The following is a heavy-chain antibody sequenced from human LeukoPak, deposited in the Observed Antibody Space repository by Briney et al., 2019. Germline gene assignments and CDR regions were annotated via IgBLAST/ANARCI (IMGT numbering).Heavy chain of an antibody. J-gene: IGHJ4*02. D-gene: IGHD3-10*01. CDR2: ILHSGST. CDR3: ARDRGVRGEMDF. Sequence: SETLSLTCAVSGYSISSAYYWGWIRPPPGKGLEWIGSILHSGSTYYNPSLKSRVTISVDTSKNHFSLKLTSVTAADTAVYCCARDRGVRGEMDFWGQGTLVTVSS. CDR1: GYSISSAYY. V-gene: IGHV4-38-2*02.